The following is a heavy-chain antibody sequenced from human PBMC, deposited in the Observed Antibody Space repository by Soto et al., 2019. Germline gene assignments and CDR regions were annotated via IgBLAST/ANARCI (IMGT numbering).Heavy chain of an antibody. D-gene: IGHD5-12*01. J-gene: IGHJ4*02. Sequence: QVQLVESGGGVVQPGRSLRLSCAASGFTFSSYAMHWVRQAPGKGLEWVAVISYDGSNKYYADSVKGRFTISRDNSKNTLYLQMNSLRAEDTAVYYCSRGRATLSYWCQGTLVTVSS. CDR3: SRGRATLSY. V-gene: IGHV3-30-3*01. CDR1: GFTFSSYA. CDR2: ISYDGSNK.